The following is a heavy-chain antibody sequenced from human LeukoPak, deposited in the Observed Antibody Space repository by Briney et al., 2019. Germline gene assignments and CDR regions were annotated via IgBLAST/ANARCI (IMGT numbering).Heavy chain of an antibody. D-gene: IGHD2-2*01. CDR2: IKEDGSEK. J-gene: IGHJ5*02. V-gene: IGHV3-7*01. CDR1: GFTFSNYW. Sequence: GGSLRLSCAASGFTFSNYWMSWVRQAPGKGLEWVANIKEDGSEKYYVDSVKGRFTISRDNAKNSLYLQMNSLRVEDTAVFYCARVRGSTSRPESWGQGTLVTVSS. CDR3: ARVRGSTSRPES.